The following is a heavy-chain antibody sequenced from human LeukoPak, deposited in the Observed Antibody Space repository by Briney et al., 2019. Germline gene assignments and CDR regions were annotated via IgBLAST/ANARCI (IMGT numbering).Heavy chain of an antibody. D-gene: IGHD1-1*01. J-gene: IGHJ4*02. Sequence: GGSLRLSCAASGFIFSTYEMNWVRQAPGKGLEWVSYISSSGSGSTIYYGDSVKGRFTITRDNAKNSLYLQMNSLRAEDTAVYYCARDSRAVQLELFDYWGQGTLVTVSS. CDR2: ISSSGSGSTI. CDR1: GFIFSTYE. CDR3: ARDSRAVQLELFDY. V-gene: IGHV3-48*03.